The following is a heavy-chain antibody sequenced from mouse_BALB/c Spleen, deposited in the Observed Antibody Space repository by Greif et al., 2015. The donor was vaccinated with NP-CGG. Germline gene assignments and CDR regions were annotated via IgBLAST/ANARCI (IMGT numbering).Heavy chain of an antibody. CDR1: GYTFTSYW. D-gene: IGHD2-3*01. CDR3: AIYDGYYYYAMDY. J-gene: IGHJ4*01. CDR2: INPSNGRT. Sequence: QVQLKQSGAELVKPGASVKLSCKASGYTFTSYWMHWVKQRPGQGLEWIGEINPSNGRTNYNEKFKSKATLTVDKSSSPAYMQLSSLTSEDSAVYYCAIYDGYYYYAMDYWGQGTSVTVSS. V-gene: IGHV1S81*02.